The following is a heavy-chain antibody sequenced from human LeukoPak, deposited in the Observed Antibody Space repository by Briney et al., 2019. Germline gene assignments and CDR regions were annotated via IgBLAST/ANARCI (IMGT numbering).Heavy chain of an antibody. D-gene: IGHD2-21*01. J-gene: IGHJ6*03. CDR1: GFTFDDYA. CDR2: INWNSDNI. V-gene: IGHV3-9*01. Sequence: PGRSLRLSCAASGFTFDDYAMHWVRQAPGKGLEWVSGINWNSDNIGYADSVKGRFTISRDKAKNSLYLQMNSLRVEDTALYYCAKSRLIDYSYYYMDVWGKGTTVTVSS. CDR3: AKSRLIDYSYYYMDV.